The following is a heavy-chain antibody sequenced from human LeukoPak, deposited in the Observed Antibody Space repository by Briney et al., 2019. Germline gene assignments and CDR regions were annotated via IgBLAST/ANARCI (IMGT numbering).Heavy chain of an antibody. Sequence: PGGSLRLSCAASGFTFSSYGMHWVRQAPGKGLEWVAVIWYGGSNKYYADSVKGRFTISRDNSKNTLYLQMNSLRAEDTAVYYCAKDLSSGSGYFDYWGQGTLVTVSS. J-gene: IGHJ4*02. CDR3: AKDLSSGSGYFDY. CDR2: IWYGGSNK. V-gene: IGHV3-30*02. CDR1: GFTFSSYG. D-gene: IGHD6-6*01.